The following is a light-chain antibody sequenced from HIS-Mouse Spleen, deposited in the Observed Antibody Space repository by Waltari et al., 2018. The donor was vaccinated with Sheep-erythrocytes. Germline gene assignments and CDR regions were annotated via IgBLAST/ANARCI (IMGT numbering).Light chain of an antibody. V-gene: IGKV3-20*01. Sequence: EIVLTQSPGTLSLSPGERATLSCRASQSVSSSYLAWYQQKPVQAPRLLIYGASSRATGSPDRFSGSGSGTDFTLTISRLEPEDFAVYYCQQYGSSPFTFGPGTKVDIK. J-gene: IGKJ3*01. CDR2: GAS. CDR3: QQYGSSPFT. CDR1: QSVSSSY.